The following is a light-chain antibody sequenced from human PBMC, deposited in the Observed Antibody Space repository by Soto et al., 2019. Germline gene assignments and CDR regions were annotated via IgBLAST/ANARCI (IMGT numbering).Light chain of an antibody. CDR3: LKYNSYRK. Sequence: DIRMTHSPSAPAASVGDRVTSTCRASQRSSTWLAWHQQKPGKAPKLLIPKTSSLESGAPSRFSGRGSGTEFALTISSMHPDDFATYYCLKYNSYRKFGQVT. CDR1: QRSSTW. V-gene: IGKV1-5*03. CDR2: KTS. J-gene: IGKJ1*01.